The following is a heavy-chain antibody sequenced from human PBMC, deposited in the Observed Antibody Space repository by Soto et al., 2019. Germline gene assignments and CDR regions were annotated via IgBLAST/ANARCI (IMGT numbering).Heavy chain of an antibody. J-gene: IGHJ5*02. V-gene: IGHV4-28*03. CDR3: ARDREAVAGTGWFDP. D-gene: IGHD6-19*01. Sequence: SETLSLTCAVSGYSISSSNWWGWIRQPPGKGLEWIGYIYYSGSTNYNPSLKSRVTISVDTSKNQFSLKLSSVTAADTAVYYCARDREAVAGTGWFDPWGQGTLVTVSS. CDR2: IYYSGST. CDR1: GYSISSSNW.